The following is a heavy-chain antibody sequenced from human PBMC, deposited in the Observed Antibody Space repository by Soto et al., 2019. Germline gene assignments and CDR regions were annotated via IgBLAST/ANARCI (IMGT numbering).Heavy chain of an antibody. Sequence: PGGSLRLSCAASGFTFSTYGMHWVRQAPGKGLDWVAVIWYDGSNKHYGDSVKGRFTISRDDSKNTVYLQMSSLRAEDTAVYYCARPEHYNSSGFYYWGQGTLVTVSS. J-gene: IGHJ4*02. CDR1: GFTFSTYG. D-gene: IGHD3-22*01. CDR2: IWYDGSNK. V-gene: IGHV3-33*01. CDR3: ARPEHYNSSGFYY.